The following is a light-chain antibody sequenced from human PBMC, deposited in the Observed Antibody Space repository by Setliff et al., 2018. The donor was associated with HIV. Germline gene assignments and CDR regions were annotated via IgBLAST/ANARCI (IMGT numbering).Light chain of an antibody. CDR2: DAT. V-gene: IGLV2-14*03. Sequence: QSALAQPASVIGSPGQPITISCNGTSSDIGGYNYVSWYQQHPDTVPKLIIYDATNRPSGISDRFSGSKSADAASLTISGLQTEDEADYYCTSYTVNNTPVFGTGTKVTVL. CDR3: TSYTVNNTPV. CDR1: SSDIGGYNY. J-gene: IGLJ1*01.